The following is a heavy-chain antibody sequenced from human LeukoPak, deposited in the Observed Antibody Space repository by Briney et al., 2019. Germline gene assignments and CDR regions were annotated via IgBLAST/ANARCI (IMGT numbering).Heavy chain of an antibody. V-gene: IGHV4-59*01. CDR2: IYYSGST. CDR1: GGSISSYY. Sequence: SETLSLTCTVSGGSISSYYWTWIRQPPGKGLEWIGYIYYSGSTNYNPSLKSRVTISVDTSKNQFSLKLTSVTAADTAVYYCARVSHYDSSGYRGKYYFDYWGQGTLVTVSS. J-gene: IGHJ4*02. D-gene: IGHD3-22*01. CDR3: ARVSHYDSSGYRGKYYFDY.